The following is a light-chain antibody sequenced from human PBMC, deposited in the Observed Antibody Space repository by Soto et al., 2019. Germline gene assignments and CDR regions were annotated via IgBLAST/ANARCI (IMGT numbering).Light chain of an antibody. CDR1: QSVISN. CDR2: GAS. J-gene: IGKJ1*01. CDR3: QQYNNRPLT. V-gene: IGKV3-15*01. Sequence: EIVMTQSPATLSVSPGERASLSCRASQSVISNLAWYKQKPGQAPRLLIYGASTRATGIPARFSGSGSGTEFTLTIRSRQSEDLAVYHCQQYNNRPLTFGQGTKVEIK.